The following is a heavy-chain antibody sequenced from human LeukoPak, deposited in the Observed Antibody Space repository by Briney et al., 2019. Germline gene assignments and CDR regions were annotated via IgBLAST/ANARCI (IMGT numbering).Heavy chain of an antibody. Sequence: GGSLRLSCAASGFTFSSYGMNWLRQAPGKRLEWVSYISSSSDSIYYADSVKGRFTISRDSAENSLYLQMNSLRDEDTAVYYCARAMRSGYDYWGQGTLVTVSS. J-gene: IGHJ4*02. CDR1: GFTFSSYG. V-gene: IGHV3-48*02. D-gene: IGHD5-12*01. CDR2: ISSSSDSI. CDR3: ARAMRSGYDY.